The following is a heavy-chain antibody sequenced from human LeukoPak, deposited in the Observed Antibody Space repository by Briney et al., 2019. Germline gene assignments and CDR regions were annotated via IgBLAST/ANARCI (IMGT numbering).Heavy chain of an antibody. J-gene: IGHJ4*02. D-gene: IGHD1-26*01. CDR3: AREVGGGATNYFDY. CDR2: IYSADSA. Sequence: QPGGSLRLSCAASGFTVSRNYMSWIRQALGKGLEWVSVIYSADSAYYADSVRGRFTISRDNSKNTLYLQMNSLRADDTAVYYCAREVGGGATNYFDYWGQGTLVTVSS. CDR1: GFTVSRNY. V-gene: IGHV3-53*01.